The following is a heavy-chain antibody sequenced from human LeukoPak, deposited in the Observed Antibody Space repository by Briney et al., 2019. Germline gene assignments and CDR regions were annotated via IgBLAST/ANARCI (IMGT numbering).Heavy chain of an antibody. CDR1: GGSISGYY. Sequence: SETLSLTCTVSGGSISGYYWSWIRQPPGKGLEWIGYIYYSGSTNYNPSLKSRVTISVDTSKNQFSLKLSSVTAADTAVYYCARDRGPGYCSSTSCYGDAFDIWGQGTMVTVSS. CDR2: IYYSGST. D-gene: IGHD2-2*03. V-gene: IGHV4-59*01. CDR3: ARDRGPGYCSSTSCYGDAFDI. J-gene: IGHJ3*02.